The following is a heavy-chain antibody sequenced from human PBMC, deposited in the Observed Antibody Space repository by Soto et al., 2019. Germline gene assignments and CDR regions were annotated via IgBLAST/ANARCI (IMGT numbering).Heavy chain of an antibody. Sequence: SVKVSCKASGGTFSSYAISWVRQAPGQGLEWMGGIIPIFGTANYAQKFQGRVTITADESTSTAYMELSSLRSEDTAVYYCARVPTYYYYSSRSVRYGMDGWGQGTTVPVS. J-gene: IGHJ6*02. CDR3: ARVPTYYYYSSRSVRYGMDG. CDR1: GGTFSSYA. D-gene: IGHD3-22*01. CDR2: IIPIFGTA. V-gene: IGHV1-69*13.